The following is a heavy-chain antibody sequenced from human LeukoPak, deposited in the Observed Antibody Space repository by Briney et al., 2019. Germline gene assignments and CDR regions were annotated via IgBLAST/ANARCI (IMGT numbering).Heavy chain of an antibody. CDR3: ARDRTTDFWSGYYTNYFDY. D-gene: IGHD3-3*01. Sequence: GASVKVSCNASGYTFTSYYMHWVRQAPGQGLEWMGMIKPFDGSTTYAQKFQGRFTMTRDISTSTVYMDLSSLRSEDTAVYYCARDRTTDFWSGYYTNYFDYWGQGALVTVSS. CDR1: GYTFTSYY. V-gene: IGHV1-46*01. J-gene: IGHJ4*02. CDR2: IKPFDGST.